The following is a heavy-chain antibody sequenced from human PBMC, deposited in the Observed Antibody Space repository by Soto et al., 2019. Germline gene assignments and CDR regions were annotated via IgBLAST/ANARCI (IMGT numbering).Heavy chain of an antibody. CDR3: AKGVGSYYFDY. V-gene: IGHV3-30-3*01. CDR2: ITYDGNNK. D-gene: IGHD1-26*01. J-gene: IGHJ4*02. CDR1: GFTFSRYP. Sequence: QVQLVESGGGVVQPGRSLRLSCAASGFTFSRYPMYWVRQVPGKGLEWVAVITYDGNNKYYADSVKGRFTISRDNAKNTLSLQMNNLRPEDTAVYYCAKGVGSYYFDYWGQGTLVTVSS.